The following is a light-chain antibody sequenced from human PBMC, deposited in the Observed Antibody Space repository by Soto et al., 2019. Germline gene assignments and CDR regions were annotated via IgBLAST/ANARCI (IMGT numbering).Light chain of an antibody. J-gene: IGKJ1*01. CDR3: QQYGSAPWT. V-gene: IGKV3-20*01. Sequence: EIVLTQSPGTLSLSPGERATISCRASQSVSNNYLAWYQQKPGQAPRLLIYAASIRARGIPDRFGGSGSGTDFTLTVSRLVPEDFGVYYCQQYGSAPWTFGQGTKVDI. CDR1: QSVSNNY. CDR2: AAS.